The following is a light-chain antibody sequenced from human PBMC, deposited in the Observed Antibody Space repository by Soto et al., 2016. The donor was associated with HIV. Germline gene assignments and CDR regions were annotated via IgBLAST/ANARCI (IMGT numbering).Light chain of an antibody. CDR2: ATS. Sequence: DIQMTQSPSSVSASVGDRVTITCRASQVINRWLAWYQQKPGKAPKRLIYATSNLQSGVPSRFSGSGSGTDFTLTISSRQPEDFATYYCQQATSFPLTFGGGTKVEIK. CDR3: QQATSFPLT. V-gene: IGKV1-12*01. CDR1: QVINRW. J-gene: IGKJ4*01.